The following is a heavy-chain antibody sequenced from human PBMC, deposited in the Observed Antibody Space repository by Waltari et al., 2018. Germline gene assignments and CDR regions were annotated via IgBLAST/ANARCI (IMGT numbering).Heavy chain of an antibody. Sequence: QVQLVQSGAEVKKPGSSVKVSCKASAGTFSSYAIRWVRQAPGQGLEWMGGIIPIFGTAKYAQKLQGRVTITADESTSTAYMELSSLRSEDTAVYYCARDRVGASILDYWGQGTLVTVSS. CDR3: ARDRVGASILDY. D-gene: IGHD1-26*01. CDR2: IIPIFGTA. J-gene: IGHJ4*02. V-gene: IGHV1-69*13. CDR1: AGTFSSYA.